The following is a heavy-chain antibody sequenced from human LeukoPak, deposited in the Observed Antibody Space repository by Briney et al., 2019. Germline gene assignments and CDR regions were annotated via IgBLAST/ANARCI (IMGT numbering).Heavy chain of an antibody. D-gene: IGHD2-8*01. J-gene: IGHJ4*02. CDR3: ATRPQYCPTSGCLLY. Sequence: GGSLRLSCAASGFTFSSYAMAWVRQTLGRGLEWVSSISTSGTSTFYAASVRGLFTISRDNSKNTLYLQMNNLRGEDTAVSVCATRPQYCPTSGCLLYWGQGTLVTVSS. CDR1: GFTFSSYA. CDR2: ISTSGTST. V-gene: IGHV3-23*05.